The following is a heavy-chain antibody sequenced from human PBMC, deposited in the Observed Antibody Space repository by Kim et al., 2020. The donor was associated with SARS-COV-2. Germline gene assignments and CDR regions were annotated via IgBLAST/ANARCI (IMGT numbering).Heavy chain of an antibody. CDR2: ISYDGSNK. CDR3: AITSQSVVVAATLDY. CDR1: GFTFSSYA. V-gene: IGHV3-30-3*01. J-gene: IGHJ4*02. D-gene: IGHD2-15*01. Sequence: GGSLRLSCAASGFTFSSYAMHWIRQAPGKGLEWVSVISYDGSNKYYADSVKGRFTISRDNSKNTLYLQMNSLRAEDTAVYYCAITSQSVVVAATLDYWGQGTLVTVSS.